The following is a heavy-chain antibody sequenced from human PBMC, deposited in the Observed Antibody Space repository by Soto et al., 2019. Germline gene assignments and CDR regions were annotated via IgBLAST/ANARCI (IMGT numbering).Heavy chain of an antibody. D-gene: IGHD3-16*01. CDR2: IWYDGSNK. CDR3: ERDQFSGLGTYYFDY. J-gene: IGHJ4*02. CDR1: GFTFSSYG. V-gene: IGHV3-33*01. Sequence: QVQLVESGGGVVQPGRSLRLSCAASGFTFSSYGMHWVRQAPVKGLEWVAVIWYDGSNKYYADSVKGRFTISRDNSKNTLYLQMNSLRAEDTAVYYCERDQFSGLGTYYFDYWGQGTLVTVSS.